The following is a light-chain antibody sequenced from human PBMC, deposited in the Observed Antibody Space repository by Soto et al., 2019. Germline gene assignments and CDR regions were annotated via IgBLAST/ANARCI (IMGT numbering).Light chain of an antibody. J-gene: IGKJ1*01. CDR3: HQYGSSPRT. CDR2: GAS. CDR1: QTISSSF. V-gene: IGKV3-20*01. Sequence: EIVLTQSPGTLSLSPGERATLSCRASQTISSSFLAWYQQKPGQAPRLLIYGASRRATGIPERFSGSGSGTDFTLTIDSLEPEDFAVYYCHQYGSSPRTFGQGTKVEIK.